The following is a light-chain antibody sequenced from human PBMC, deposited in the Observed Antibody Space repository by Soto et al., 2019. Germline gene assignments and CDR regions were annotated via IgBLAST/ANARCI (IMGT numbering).Light chain of an antibody. CDR2: ENN. CDR1: SSNIGNNY. CDR3: GTWDSSLSVV. J-gene: IGLJ2*01. Sequence: QSVLTRPPSVSAAPGQKVTISCSGSSSNIGNNYVSWYQQLPGTAPKLLIYENNKRPSGIPDRFSGSKSGTSATLGITGLQTGDEADYYCGTWDSSLSVVFGGGTKLTV. V-gene: IGLV1-51*02.